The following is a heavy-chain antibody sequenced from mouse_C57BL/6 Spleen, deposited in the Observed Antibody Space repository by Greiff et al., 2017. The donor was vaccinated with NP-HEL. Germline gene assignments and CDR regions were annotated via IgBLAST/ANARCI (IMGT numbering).Heavy chain of an antibody. CDR3: ARITTVVEGD. J-gene: IGHJ2*01. CDR1: GYTFTSYW. Sequence: QVQLQQPGAELVRPGSSVKLSCKASGYTFTSYWMDWVKQRPGQGLEWIGNIYPSDSETHYNQKFKDKATLTVDKSSSTAYMQLSSLTSEDSAVYYCARITTVVEGDWGQGTTLTVAS. CDR2: IYPSDSET. V-gene: IGHV1-61*01. D-gene: IGHD1-1*01.